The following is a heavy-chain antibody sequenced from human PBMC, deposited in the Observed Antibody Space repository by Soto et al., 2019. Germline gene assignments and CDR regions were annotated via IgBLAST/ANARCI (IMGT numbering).Heavy chain of an antibody. CDR1: GGSISSSNW. Sequence: QVQLQESGPGLVKPSGTLSLTCAVSGGSISSSNWWSWVRQPPGKGLEWIGEIYHSGSTNYNPSLKSRDTISVDKSKNQFSLKLSSVTAADTAVYYCARGRTYYYDSSGYYWDYWGQGTLVTVSS. J-gene: IGHJ4*02. CDR2: IYHSGST. V-gene: IGHV4-4*02. D-gene: IGHD3-22*01. CDR3: ARGRTYYYDSSGYYWDY.